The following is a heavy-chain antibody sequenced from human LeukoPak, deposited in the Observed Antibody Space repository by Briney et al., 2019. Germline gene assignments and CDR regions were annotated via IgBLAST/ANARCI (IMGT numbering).Heavy chain of an antibody. CDR2: ISAYNGNT. D-gene: IGHD1-26*01. CDR1: GYTFTGYY. V-gene: IGHV1-18*04. J-gene: IGHJ4*02. CDR3: ARDRDPSGSYYVDY. Sequence: ASVKVSCKASGYTFTGYYMHWVRQAPGQGLEWMGWISAYNGNTNYAQKLQGRVTMTTDTSTSTAYMELRSLRSDDTAVYYCARDRDPSGSYYVDYWGQGTLVTVSS.